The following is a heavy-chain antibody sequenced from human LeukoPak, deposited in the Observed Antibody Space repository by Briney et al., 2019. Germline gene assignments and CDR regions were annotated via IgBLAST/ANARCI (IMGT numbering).Heavy chain of an antibody. Sequence: GGSLRLSCIGSPLTFRSYSLNWVRQAPGKGLEWISSITTSGRYIYYADSVKGRFTISRDNAKNSLYLQMNSLRVEDTAVYYCARGPQDGSGSYYVHWGQGTLVIVSS. J-gene: IGHJ4*02. D-gene: IGHD3-10*01. V-gene: IGHV3-21*01. CDR1: PLTFRSYS. CDR2: ITTSGRYI. CDR3: ARGPQDGSGSYYVH.